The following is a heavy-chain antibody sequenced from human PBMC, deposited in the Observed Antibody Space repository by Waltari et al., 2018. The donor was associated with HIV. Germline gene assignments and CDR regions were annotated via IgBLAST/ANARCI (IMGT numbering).Heavy chain of an antibody. Sequence: QVQLQESGPGLVKVSETLSLTCVVSGYSISSGYHWGWIRQPPGKGLEWVGTISHTGSIFYNPPLKSRVTISADMSANQFSLHLSSVTAADTAIYYCARVGYEMPSIPPNWYFDLWGRGTLVTVSS. CDR1: GYSISSGYH. D-gene: IGHD5-12*01. J-gene: IGHJ2*01. CDR2: ISHTGSI. CDR3: ARVGYEMPSIPPNWYFDL. V-gene: IGHV4-38-2*01.